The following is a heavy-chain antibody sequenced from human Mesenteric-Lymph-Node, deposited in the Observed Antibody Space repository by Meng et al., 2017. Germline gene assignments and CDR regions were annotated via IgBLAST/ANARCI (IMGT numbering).Heavy chain of an antibody. CDR3: TFSSGLLPHFDY. V-gene: IGHV1-2*06. D-gene: IGHD3-22*01. CDR1: GYTFTGYY. Sequence: QVQLVQAGAGVKKPGASVKVPCKASGYTFTGYYMHWVRQAPGQGLEWMGRINPNSGGTNYAQKFQGRVTMTRDTSISTAYMELSRLRSDDTAVYYCTFSSGLLPHFDYWGQGTLVTVSS. J-gene: IGHJ4*02. CDR2: INPNSGGT.